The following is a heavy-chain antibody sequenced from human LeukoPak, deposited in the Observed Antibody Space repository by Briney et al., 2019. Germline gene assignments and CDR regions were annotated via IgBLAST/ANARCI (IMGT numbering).Heavy chain of an antibody. Sequence: SGGSLRLSCAASGFTFDDYAMHWVRQAPGKGLEWVSGISWNSGSIGYADSVKGRFTISRDNAKNSLYLQMNSLRAEDTAVYYCARLIPDDYGDYYFDYWGQGTLVTVSS. D-gene: IGHD4-17*01. CDR1: GFTFDDYA. V-gene: IGHV3-9*01. CDR3: ARLIPDDYGDYYFDY. CDR2: ISWNSGSI. J-gene: IGHJ4*02.